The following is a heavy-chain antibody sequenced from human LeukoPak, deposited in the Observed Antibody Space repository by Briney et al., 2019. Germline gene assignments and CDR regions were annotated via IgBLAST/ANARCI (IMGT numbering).Heavy chain of an antibody. J-gene: IGHJ4*02. D-gene: IGHD3-10*01. Sequence: GGSLRLSCAASGFTFSDFGMHWVRQAPGKGLEWVAFIRYDGSDKNYADSVKGRFTISRDNSKNTLYLQMNSLRAEDTAVFYCAKRRDENYFDYWGQGALVTGSS. CDR2: IRYDGSDK. CDR3: AKRRDENYFDY. V-gene: IGHV3-30*02. CDR1: GFTFSDFG.